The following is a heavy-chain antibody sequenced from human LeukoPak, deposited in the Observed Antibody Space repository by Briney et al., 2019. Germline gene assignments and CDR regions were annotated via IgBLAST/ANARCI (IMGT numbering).Heavy chain of an antibody. CDR1: GFTFSSYA. V-gene: IGHV3-30*04. CDR2: ISYDGSNK. J-gene: IGHJ4*02. CDR3: ARGGYSGYDSRSTSDY. Sequence: GGSLRLSCAASGFTFSSYAMHWVRQAPGKGLEWVAVISYDGSNKYYADSVKGRFTISRDNSKNTLCLQMNSLRAEDTAVYYCARGGYSGYDSRSTSDYWGQGTLVTVSS. D-gene: IGHD5-12*01.